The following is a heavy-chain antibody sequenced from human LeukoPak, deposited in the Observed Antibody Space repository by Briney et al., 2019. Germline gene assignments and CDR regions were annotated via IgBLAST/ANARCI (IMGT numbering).Heavy chain of an antibody. D-gene: IGHD6-13*01. CDR3: SKPSRPYRSSEFFQH. CDR1: GFTFSSYE. Sequence: PGGSLRLSCAASGFTFSSYEMNWVRQAPGKGLEWISYISTSGSTIYFADSVKGRFTISRDNAKNSLYLQMNSLRAEDTAVYYCSKPSRPYRSSEFFQHWGQGTLGIVSP. J-gene: IGHJ1*01. V-gene: IGHV3-48*03. CDR2: ISTSGSTI.